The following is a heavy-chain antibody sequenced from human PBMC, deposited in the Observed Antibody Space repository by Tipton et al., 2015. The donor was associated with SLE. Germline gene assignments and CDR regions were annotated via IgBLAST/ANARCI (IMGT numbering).Heavy chain of an antibody. Sequence: LRLSCAVSGGSISSGGYSWSWIRQPPGKGLEWIGYIYHSGSTYYNPSLKSRVTISVDRSKNQFSLKLSSVTAADTAVYYCARSSIFGVAIRRYYGMDVWGQGTTVTVSS. CDR2: IYHSGST. D-gene: IGHD3-3*01. V-gene: IGHV4-30-2*01. J-gene: IGHJ6*02. CDR3: ARSSIFGVAIRRYYGMDV. CDR1: GGSISSGGYS.